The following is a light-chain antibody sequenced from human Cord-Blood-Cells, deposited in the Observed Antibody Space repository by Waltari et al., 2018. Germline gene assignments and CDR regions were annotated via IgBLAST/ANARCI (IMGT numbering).Light chain of an antibody. CDR3: SSYTSSSTYV. V-gene: IGLV2-14*01. CDR1: SRDVGGYNI. Sequence: QSALTQPSSAPGPPGQSITISCPGTSRDVGGYNIVSWYQQHPGKAPKLMIYEVSNRPSGVSNRFSGSKSGNTASLTISGLQAEDEADYYCSSYTSSSTYVFGTGTKVTVL. CDR2: EVS. J-gene: IGLJ1*01.